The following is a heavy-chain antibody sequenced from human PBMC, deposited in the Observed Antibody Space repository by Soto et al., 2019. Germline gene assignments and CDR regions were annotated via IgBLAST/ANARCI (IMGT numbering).Heavy chain of an antibody. CDR2: IIPIFGTA. CDR1: GGTFSSYA. D-gene: IGHD2-15*01. J-gene: IGHJ5*02. V-gene: IGHV1-69*06. CDR3: ARDRDCSGGSCYHNWFDP. Sequence: QVQLVQSGAEVKKPGSSVKVSCKASGGTFSSYAISWVRLAPGQGLEWMGGIIPIFGTANYAQKFQGRVTITADKSTSTAYMELSSLRSEDTAVYYCARDRDCSGGSCYHNWFDPWGQGTLVTVSS.